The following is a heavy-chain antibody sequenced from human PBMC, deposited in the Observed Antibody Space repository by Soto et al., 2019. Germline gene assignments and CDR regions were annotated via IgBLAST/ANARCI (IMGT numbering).Heavy chain of an antibody. Sequence: ASVKVSCKASGYSFTDYHIHWVRQAPGQGLEWLGRINPKSGGASTAQKFQGWVTMTTDTSISTASMELTRLTSDDTAIYYCARGDSTDCSNGVCSFFYNHDMDVWGEGTTVTVSS. CDR3: ARGDSTDCSNGVCSFFYNHDMDV. V-gene: IGHV1-2*04. CDR2: INPKSGGA. CDR1: GYSFTDYH. J-gene: IGHJ6*04. D-gene: IGHD2-8*01.